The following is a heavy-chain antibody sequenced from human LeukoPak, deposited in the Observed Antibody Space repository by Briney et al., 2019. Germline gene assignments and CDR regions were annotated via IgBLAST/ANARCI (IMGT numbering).Heavy chain of an antibody. Sequence: SETLSLTCTVSGGSISSYYWSWIRQPPGKGLEWIGYIYYSGSTNYNPSLKSRVTISVDTSKNQFTLKLSSATAADTAVYYCARGITPPDYWGQGNLVTVSS. J-gene: IGHJ4*02. CDR1: GGSISSYY. CDR2: IYYSGST. V-gene: IGHV4-59*01. CDR3: ARGITPPDY.